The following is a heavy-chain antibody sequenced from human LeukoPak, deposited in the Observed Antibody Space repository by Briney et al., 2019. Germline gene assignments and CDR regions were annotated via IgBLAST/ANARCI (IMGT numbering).Heavy chain of an antibody. V-gene: IGHV1-18*01. J-gene: IGHJ4*02. CDR3: ARYQGSKDTAHFDY. CDR2: ISAYNGNT. CDR1: GNTFTSYG. D-gene: IGHD5-18*01. Sequence: ASVKVSCKASGNTFTSYGISWVRQAPGQGLEWMGWISAYNGNTNYAQKLQGRVTMTTDTSTSTAYMELRSLRSDDTAVYYCARYQGSKDTAHFDYWGQGTLATVSS.